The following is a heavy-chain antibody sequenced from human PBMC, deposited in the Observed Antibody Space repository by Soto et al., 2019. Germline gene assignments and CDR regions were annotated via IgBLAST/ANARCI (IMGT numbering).Heavy chain of an antibody. J-gene: IGHJ4*02. D-gene: IGHD6-19*01. Sequence: SETLSLTCTVSGGSISSYYWSWIRQPPGKGLEWIGYIYYSGSTNYNPSLKSRVTISVDTSKNQFSLKLSSVTAADTAVYYCARARRIAVAGTPPNFFDYWGQGTLVPVYS. V-gene: IGHV4-59*01. CDR1: GGSISSYY. CDR3: ARARRIAVAGTPPNFFDY. CDR2: IYYSGST.